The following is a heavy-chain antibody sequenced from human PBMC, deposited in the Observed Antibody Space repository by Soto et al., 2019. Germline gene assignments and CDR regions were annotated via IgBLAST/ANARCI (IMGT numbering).Heavy chain of an antibody. D-gene: IGHD3-10*01. J-gene: IGHJ6*01. CDR3: AKDMLLGVRGHYVMDV. CDR2: ISYDGTNE. Sequence: QVQLVESGGGVVQPGRSLRLSCAASGFTFSNYAIHWVRQAPRTALEWVALISYDGTNEYYVDALKRRFTIARDNSKNTVYLQMNGLRAEDTALYYCAKDMLLGVRGHYVMDVWGQGTTVTVSS. V-gene: IGHV3-30*18. CDR1: GFTFSNYA.